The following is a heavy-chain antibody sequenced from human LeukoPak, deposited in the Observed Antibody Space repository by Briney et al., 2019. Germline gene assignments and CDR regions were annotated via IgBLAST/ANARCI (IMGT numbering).Heavy chain of an antibody. CDR2: IIPIFGTA. V-gene: IGHV1-69*06. Sequence: GASVKVSCKASGGTFSSYAISWVRQAPGQGLEWMGGIIPIFGTANYAQKFQGRVTITADKSTSTAYMELSSLRSEDTAVYYCARDRWDYYDSSGLLFDYWGQGTLVTVSS. CDR1: GGTFSSYA. D-gene: IGHD3-22*01. CDR3: ARDRWDYYDSSGLLFDY. J-gene: IGHJ4*02.